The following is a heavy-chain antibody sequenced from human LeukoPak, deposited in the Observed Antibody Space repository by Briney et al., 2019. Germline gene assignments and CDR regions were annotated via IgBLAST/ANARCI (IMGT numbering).Heavy chain of an antibody. D-gene: IGHD4-23*01. CDR2: IGVAGGNT. CDR1: GFTFSNSA. CDR3: AAEIYGGNTDCCTFDF. J-gene: IGHJ3*01. V-gene: IGHV1-58*02. Sequence: SVKVSCKASGFTFSNSAIQWVRQARGQRLEWVGWIGVAGGNTNYAQTLQGRITITRDMSTSTAYMELTSLRSDDTAVYYCAAEIYGGNTDCCTFDFWGPGTPVTVSS.